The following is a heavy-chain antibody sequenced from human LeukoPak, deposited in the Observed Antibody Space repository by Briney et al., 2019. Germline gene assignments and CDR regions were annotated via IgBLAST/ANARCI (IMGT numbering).Heavy chain of an antibody. CDR2: IRNDGGNK. CDR1: GFTFSSYA. D-gene: IGHD2-21*02. J-gene: IGHJ4*02. Sequence: GGSLRLSCEASGFTFSSYAMHWVRQAPGKGLEWVSFIRNDGGNKYYADSVKGRFTISRDNSKNALFIQMNSLRTEDTAVYYCTVESITVTAPFEYWGQGTQVTVSS. V-gene: IGHV3-30*02. CDR3: TVESITVTAPFEY.